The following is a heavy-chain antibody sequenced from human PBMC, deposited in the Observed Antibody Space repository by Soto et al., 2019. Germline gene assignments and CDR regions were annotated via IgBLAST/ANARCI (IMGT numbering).Heavy chain of an antibody. V-gene: IGHV1-69*12. CDR2: IIPFFGTS. CDR1: GDNFRSES. D-gene: IGHD2-21*02. CDR3: ARGHGVGGNSDAYDI. J-gene: IGHJ3*02. Sequence: QVHLVQSGAEVKKPGSSVKVSCKASGDNFRSESINWVRQAPGQGLEWMGGIIPFFGTSDYAQKFQGRLTITAHESTTTAYMALSTPRSQDTTVHSCARGHGVGGNSDAYDIWGQGTMVIVSS.